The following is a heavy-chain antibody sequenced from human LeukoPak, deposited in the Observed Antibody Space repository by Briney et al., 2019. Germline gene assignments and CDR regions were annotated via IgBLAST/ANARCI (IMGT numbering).Heavy chain of an antibody. D-gene: IGHD5-18*01. CDR1: GYTFTSYY. J-gene: IGHJ4*02. CDR2: INPSGGST. V-gene: IGHV1-46*01. Sequence: ASVKVSCKASGYTFTSYYMHWVRQAPGQGLEWMGIINPSGGSTSYAQKFQGRVTMTRDMSTSTVYMELSSLRSEDTAVYYCAREARGLGYSYGYKGGRAFDYWGQGTLVTVSS. CDR3: AREARGLGYSYGYKGGRAFDY.